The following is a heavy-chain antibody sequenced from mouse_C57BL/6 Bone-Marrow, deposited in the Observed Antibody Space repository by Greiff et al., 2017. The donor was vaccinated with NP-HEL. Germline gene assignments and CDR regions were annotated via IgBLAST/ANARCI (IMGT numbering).Heavy chain of an antibody. Sequence: VQLQQPGAELVKPGASVKLSCKASGYTFTSYWMHWVKQRPGQGLEWIGMIHPNSGSTNYHEKFKSKATLTVDKSSRTAYMQLSSLTSEDSAVYSCARNPLTTVVADYWGQGTTLTVSS. CDR1: GYTFTSYW. CDR3: ARNPLTTVVADY. CDR2: IHPNSGST. V-gene: IGHV1-64*01. D-gene: IGHD1-1*01. J-gene: IGHJ2*01.